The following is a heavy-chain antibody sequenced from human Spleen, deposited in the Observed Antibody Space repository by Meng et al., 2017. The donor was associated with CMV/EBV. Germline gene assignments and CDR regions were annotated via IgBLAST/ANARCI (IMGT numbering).Heavy chain of an antibody. CDR2: IKSKTDGGTT. CDR3: ARGPSEQSAYLDY. D-gene: IGHD1/OR15-1a*01. V-gene: IGHV3-15*01. CDR1: GFTFSNAW. Sequence: GESLKISCVASGFTFSNAWMNWVRQGPGKGLEWVGRIKSKTDGGTTDYAAPVKGRFTISRDNSKNTLYLQMNSLRAEDTAVYYCARGPSEQSAYLDYWGQGTLVTVSS. J-gene: IGHJ4*02.